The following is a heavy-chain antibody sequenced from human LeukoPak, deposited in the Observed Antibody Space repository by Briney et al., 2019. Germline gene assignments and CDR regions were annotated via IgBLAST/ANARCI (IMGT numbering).Heavy chain of an antibody. CDR1: GYTFTGYY. D-gene: IGHD6-19*01. V-gene: IGHV1-2*06. Sequence: ASVKVSCKASGYTFTGYYMHWVRQAPGQGLEWMGRINPNSGGTNYAQKFQGRVTMTRDTSTSTAYMELSRLRSDDTAVYYCARDQRWLVLGWFDPWGQGTLVTVSS. CDR3: ARDQRWLVLGWFDP. CDR2: INPNSGGT. J-gene: IGHJ5*02.